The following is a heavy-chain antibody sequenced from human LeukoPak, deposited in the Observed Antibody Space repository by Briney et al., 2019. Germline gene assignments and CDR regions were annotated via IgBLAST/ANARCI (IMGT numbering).Heavy chain of an antibody. CDR2: IYYSGST. CDR1: GGSISSSSYY. D-gene: IGHD6-25*01. V-gene: IGHV4-39*07. CDR3: ARVREFGYSSGLLDY. Sequence: SETLSLTCTVSGGSISSSSYYWGWIRQPPGKGLEWIGSIYYSGSTYYNPSLKSRLTISVDTSKNQFSLKLTSVTAADTAVYYCARVREFGYSSGLLDYWGQGTLVTVSS. J-gene: IGHJ4*02.